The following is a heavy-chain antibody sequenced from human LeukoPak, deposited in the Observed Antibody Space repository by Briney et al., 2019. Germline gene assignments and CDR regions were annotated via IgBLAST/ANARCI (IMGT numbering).Heavy chain of an antibody. CDR2: FDPEDGET. Sequence: GASVKVSCKVSGYTLTELSMHWVRQAPGKGLEWMGGFDPEDGETIYAQKLQGRVTMTEDTSTDTAYMELSSLRSEDTAVYYCATAPKYYYDSSGYYYSDYWGQGTLVTVSS. D-gene: IGHD3-22*01. V-gene: IGHV1-24*01. CDR1: GYTLTELS. CDR3: ATAPKYYYDSSGYYYSDY. J-gene: IGHJ4*02.